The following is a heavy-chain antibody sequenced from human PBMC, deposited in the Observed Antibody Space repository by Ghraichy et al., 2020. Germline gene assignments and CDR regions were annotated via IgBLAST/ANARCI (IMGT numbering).Heavy chain of an antibody. V-gene: IGHV4-39*07. CDR3: ARLHYYDSSGYSQPYYFDY. J-gene: IGHJ4*02. CDR1: GGSISSSSYY. Sequence: SETLSLTCTVSGGSISSSSYYWGWIRQPPGKGLEWIGSIYYSGSTYYNPSLKSRVTISVDTSKNQFSLKLSSVTAADTAVYYCARLHYYDSSGYSQPYYFDYWGQGTLVTVSS. CDR2: IYYSGST. D-gene: IGHD3-22*01.